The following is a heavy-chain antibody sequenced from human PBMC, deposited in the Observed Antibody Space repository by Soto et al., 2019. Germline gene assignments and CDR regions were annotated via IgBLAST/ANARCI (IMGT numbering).Heavy chain of an antibody. CDR1: GFTVSSSY. V-gene: IGHV3-53*02. CDR3: ARETVPPTYHYYDC. CDR2: IFSGGTT. J-gene: IGHJ4*02. Sequence: EVQLVETGGGLIQPGGSLRLSCAASGFTVSSSYMSWVRQAPGRGLEWVSTIFSGGTTHYADSVQGRFTISRDSSKNTRFLQLNSLRAEDTAIYYCARETVPPTYHYYDCWGQGTQVSVSS. D-gene: IGHD2-2*02.